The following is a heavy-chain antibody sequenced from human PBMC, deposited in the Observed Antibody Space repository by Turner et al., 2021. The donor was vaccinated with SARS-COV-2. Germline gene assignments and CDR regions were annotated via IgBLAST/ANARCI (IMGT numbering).Heavy chain of an antibody. Sequence: EVQLVESGGGLVQPGGSLRLSCAASVFTFSSFWMNWVRQAPGKGLEWVANIKQDGSEKYYVDSVKGRFTISRDNAKNSLYLQMNSLRAEDTAVYYCARDTPTYYYDSSGYYTEWYFDYWGQGTLVTVSS. D-gene: IGHD3-22*01. CDR3: ARDTPTYYYDSSGYYTEWYFDY. J-gene: IGHJ4*02. CDR1: VFTFSSFW. V-gene: IGHV3-7*01. CDR2: IKQDGSEK.